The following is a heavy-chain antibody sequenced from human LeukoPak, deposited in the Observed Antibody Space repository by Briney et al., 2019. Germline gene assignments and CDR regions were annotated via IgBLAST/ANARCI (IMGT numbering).Heavy chain of an antibody. CDR1: GYTFTSYD. D-gene: IGHD3-3*01. Sequence: ASVKVSCKASGYTFTSYDINWVRQATGQGLEWMGWMNPNSGNTGYAQKFQGRVTMARNTSISTAYMELSSLRSEDTAVYYCARGPTTYYDFWSGYYSNYYYGMDVWGQGTTVTVS. CDR2: MNPNSGNT. CDR3: ARGPTTYYDFWSGYYSNYYYGMDV. J-gene: IGHJ6*02. V-gene: IGHV1-8*01.